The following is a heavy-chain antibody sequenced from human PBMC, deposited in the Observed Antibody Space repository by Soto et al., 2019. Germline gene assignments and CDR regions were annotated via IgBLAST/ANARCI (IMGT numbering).Heavy chain of an antibody. V-gene: IGHV1-46*01. CDR2: INPSGVKT. Sequence: GPVKVSCKASGYTFSSYYVHWVRQAPGQGLEWMGLINPSGVKTTYAQKFQGRVTMTRDTATTTVYMELSGLRSEDTAVYYCARAGTGHNSGWTSELGYWGQGTLVTVSS. J-gene: IGHJ4*02. CDR1: GYTFSSYY. CDR3: ARAGTGHNSGWTSELGY. D-gene: IGHD5-12*01.